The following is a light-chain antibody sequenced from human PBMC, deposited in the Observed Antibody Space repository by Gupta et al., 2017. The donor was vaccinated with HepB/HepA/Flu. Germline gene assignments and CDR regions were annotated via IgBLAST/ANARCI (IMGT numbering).Light chain of an antibody. V-gene: IGLV1-44*01. CDR1: SSNIGRNT. CDR2: SNT. CDR3: AAWDDSLNAWV. J-gene: IGLJ3*02. Sequence: QSVLTQPPSSSGTPGQRVTIYCYGSSSNIGRNTVNWYQQLPGTAPKHLIYSNTQRPSGVPDRFSGSKSGTSVSLAISWRQSEDEADYYCAAWDDSLNAWVFGGGTKLTVL.